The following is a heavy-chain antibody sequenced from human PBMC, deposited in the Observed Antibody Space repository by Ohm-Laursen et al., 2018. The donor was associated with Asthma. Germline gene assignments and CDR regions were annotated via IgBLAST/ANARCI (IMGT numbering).Heavy chain of an antibody. CDR2: ISGSGGTT. J-gene: IGHJ5*02. CDR3: AKDGVAVARCGWFDP. V-gene: IGHV3-23*01. Sequence: GSLRLSCAASGFTFRSYAMHWVRQAPAKGLEWVSGISGSGGTTYYADSVRGRFTISRDNSKNTLYLQMNSLRAEDTAVYYCAKDGVAVARCGWFDPWGQGTLVTVSS. D-gene: IGHD6-19*01. CDR1: GFTFRSYA.